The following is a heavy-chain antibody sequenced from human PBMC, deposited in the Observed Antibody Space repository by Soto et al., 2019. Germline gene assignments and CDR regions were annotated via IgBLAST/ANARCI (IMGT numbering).Heavy chain of an antibody. J-gene: IGHJ6*03. CDR2: IIPIVNIA. CDR3: AAWIDYYYMDV. D-gene: IGHD2-2*03. CDR1: GGSFSSYT. Sequence: GASVKVSCEACGGSFSSYTISWVRQAPGQGLEWMGRIIPIVNIANYAQKFQGRLTITADKSTSTAYMELSSLRSEDTAVYYCAAWIDYYYMDVWGKGTTVTVSS. V-gene: IGHV1-69*02.